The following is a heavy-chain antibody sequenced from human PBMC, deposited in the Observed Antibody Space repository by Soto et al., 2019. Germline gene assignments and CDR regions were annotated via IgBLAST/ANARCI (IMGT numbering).Heavy chain of an antibody. CDR3: ARHLASMNFDY. CDR2: IYYSGST. V-gene: IGHV4-59*08. J-gene: IGHJ4*02. Sequence: SETLSLTCTVSGGSISSYYWSWIRQPPGKGLEWIGYIYYSGSTNYNPSLKSRVTISVDTSKNQFSLKLSSVTAADTAVYYCARHLASMNFDYCGQGTLVTVSS. CDR1: GGSISSYY.